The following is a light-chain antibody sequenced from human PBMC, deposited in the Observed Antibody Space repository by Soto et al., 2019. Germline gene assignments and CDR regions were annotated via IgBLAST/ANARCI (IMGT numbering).Light chain of an antibody. CDR1: QSVSNNY. Sequence: EIVLTQSPGTLSLSPGERATLSCRASQSVSNNYLAWYQQKPGQAPRLLIYGASSRATGIPDRFSGSGSGTDFTLTISRLEPEDFAVHYCQQYGSSPTFGQGTKVDIK. CDR3: QQYGSSPT. J-gene: IGKJ1*01. V-gene: IGKV3-20*01. CDR2: GAS.